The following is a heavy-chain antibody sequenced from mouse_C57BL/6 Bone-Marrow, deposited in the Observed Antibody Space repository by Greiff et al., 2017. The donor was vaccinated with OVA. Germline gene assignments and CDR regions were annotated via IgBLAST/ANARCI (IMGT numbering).Heavy chain of an antibody. J-gene: IGHJ3*01. V-gene: IGHV1-50*01. CDR1: GYTFTSYW. CDR2: IDPSDSYT. Sequence: QVQLQQPGAELVKPGASVKLSCKASGYTFTSYWMQWVKQRPGQGLEWIGEIDPSDSYTNYNQKFKGKATLTVDTSSSTAYMQLSSLPSEDSAVYYCARRGAYDGYYSAYWGQGTLVTVSA. D-gene: IGHD2-3*01. CDR3: ARRGAYDGYYSAY.